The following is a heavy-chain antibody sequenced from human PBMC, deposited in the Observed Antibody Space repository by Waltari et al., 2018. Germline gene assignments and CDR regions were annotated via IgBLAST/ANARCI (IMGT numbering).Heavy chain of an antibody. CDR3: AGGYSSYYGMDV. CDR2: ISSNSSDI. Sequence: AASGFTFNTYTMNWVRQAPGKGLEWVSSISSNSSDIYYADSVKGRFTISRDNAKSSLYLQLNSLRAEDTAVYYCAGGYSSYYGMDVWGQGTTVTVSS. J-gene: IGHJ6*02. CDR1: GFTFNTYT. D-gene: IGHD6-13*01. V-gene: IGHV3-21*01.